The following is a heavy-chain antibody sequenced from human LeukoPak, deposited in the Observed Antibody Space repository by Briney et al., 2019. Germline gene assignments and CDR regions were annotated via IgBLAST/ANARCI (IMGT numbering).Heavy chain of an antibody. CDR1: GFTFSSYW. CDR2: IKQDGSEK. CDR3: ARVSPAAAAWGPRNYYYGMDV. J-gene: IGHJ6*02. D-gene: IGHD6-13*01. Sequence: GGSLRLSCAASGFTFSSYWMSWVRQAPGKGLEWVANIKQDGSEKYYVDSVKGRFTISRDNAKNSLYLQMNSLRAEDTAVYYCARVSPAAAAWGPRNYYYGMDVRGQGTTVTVSS. V-gene: IGHV3-7*01.